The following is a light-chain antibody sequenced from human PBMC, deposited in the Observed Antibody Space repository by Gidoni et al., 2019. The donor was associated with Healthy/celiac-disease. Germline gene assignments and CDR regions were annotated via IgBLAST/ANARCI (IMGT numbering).Light chain of an antibody. J-gene: IGKJ4*01. CDR1: QSVSSY. Sequence: EIVLTQSPATLSLSPGERATLSCRASQSVSSYLAWYQQKPGQAPRLLIYDASNRATGITARFIGSGSGTDFTLTISSLEPEDFAVYYCQQRSNWPPSLTFGGGTKVEIK. CDR2: DAS. V-gene: IGKV3-11*01. CDR3: QQRSNWPPSLT.